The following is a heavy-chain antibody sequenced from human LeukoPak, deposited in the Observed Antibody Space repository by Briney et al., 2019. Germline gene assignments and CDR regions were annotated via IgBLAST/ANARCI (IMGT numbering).Heavy chain of an antibody. V-gene: IGHV1-2*02. D-gene: IGHD1-14*01. CDR1: GYMFTGYY. CDR2: INPNSGGT. J-gene: IGHJ5*02. Sequence: ASVKVSCKASGYMFTGYYIHWVRQAPGQGPEWMGWINPNSGGTIYAQKFQGRVTMTRDTAIRTAYMELSRLRSDDTALYYCARERPTPTLGNHFGPWGQGTLVTVSS. CDR3: ARERPTPTLGNHFGP.